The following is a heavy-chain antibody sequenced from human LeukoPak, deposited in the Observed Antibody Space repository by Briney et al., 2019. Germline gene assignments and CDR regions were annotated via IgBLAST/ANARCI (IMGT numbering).Heavy chain of an antibody. CDR2: IYTSGST. V-gene: IGHV4-4*07. J-gene: IGHJ4*02. D-gene: IGHD3-22*01. CDR1: GGSISSYY. Sequence: PSETLSLTCTVSGGSISSYYWSWIRQPAGKGLEWIGRIYTSGSTNYNPSLKSRVTMSVDTSKNQFSLKLSSVTAADTAVYYCARERDGEDYYDSSGYYYGFDYWGQGTLVTVSS. CDR3: ARERDGEDYYDSSGYYYGFDY.